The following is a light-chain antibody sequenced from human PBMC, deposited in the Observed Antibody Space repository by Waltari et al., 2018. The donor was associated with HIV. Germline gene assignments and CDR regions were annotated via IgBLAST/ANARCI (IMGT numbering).Light chain of an antibody. CDR2: MNH. V-gene: IGLV1-47*01. J-gene: IGLJ2*01. CDR1: TSNVESNY. CDR3: AVWDDSLNGLV. Sequence: QSVLTQPPSASGTPGQRVTISCFGGTSNVESNYVYWYQQVPGTTPKLLIYMNHERPSGVPCRFSCSKSGTSASLAVSGLRSEDEAAYYCAVWDDSLNGLVFGGGTKLTVL.